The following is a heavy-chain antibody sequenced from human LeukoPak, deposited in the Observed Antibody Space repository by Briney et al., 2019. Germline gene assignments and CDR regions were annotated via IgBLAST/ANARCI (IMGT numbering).Heavy chain of an antibody. CDR3: ARAAGDYVRSDY. J-gene: IGHJ4*02. CDR2: IRGSGTTI. V-gene: IGHV3-48*03. D-gene: IGHD4-17*01. Sequence: GGSLRLSCAGSGFTFSSYEVNWVRQAPGKGLEWVSYIRGSGTTISYADSVKGRFTISRDNAKNSLYLQMNSLRGEDTAIYYCARAAGDYVRSDYWGQGTLVTVSS. CDR1: GFTFSSYE.